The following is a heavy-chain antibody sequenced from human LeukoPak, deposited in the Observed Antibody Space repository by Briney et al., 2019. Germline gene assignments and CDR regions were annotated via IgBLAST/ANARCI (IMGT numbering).Heavy chain of an antibody. CDR3: ARLWFGVQAFDY. Sequence: PSETLSLTCTVFGGSISSYSWSWIRQSPGKGLEWIGYISYSGSTNYNPSLMSRVTISIHTSKNQFSLKLSSVAAADTAVYYCARLWFGVQAFDYWGQGSLVTVSS. D-gene: IGHD3-10*01. J-gene: IGHJ4*02. CDR1: GGSISSYS. CDR2: ISYSGST. V-gene: IGHV4-59*08.